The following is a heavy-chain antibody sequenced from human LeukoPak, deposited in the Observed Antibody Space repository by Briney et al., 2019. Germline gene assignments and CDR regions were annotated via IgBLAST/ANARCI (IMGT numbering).Heavy chain of an antibody. D-gene: IGHD1-7*01. V-gene: IGHV3-66*01. J-gene: IGHJ4*02. CDR2: IYSGGST. CDR3: ARDREGKLELPEGDY. Sequence: GGSLRLSCAASGFTVSSNYMSWVRQAPGKGLEWVSVIYSGGSTYYADSVKGRFTISRDNAKNSLYLQMNSLRAEDTAVYYCARDREGKLELPEGDYWGQGTLVTVSS. CDR1: GFTVSSNY.